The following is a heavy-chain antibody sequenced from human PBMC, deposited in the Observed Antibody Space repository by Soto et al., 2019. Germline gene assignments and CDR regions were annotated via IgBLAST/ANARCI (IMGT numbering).Heavy chain of an antibody. D-gene: IGHD2-15*01. J-gene: IGHJ1*01. V-gene: IGHV4-39*01. CDR1: GGSISSSSYY. CDR3: ARLGSGLDCSGGSCYYYAEYFRH. Sequence: QLQLQESGPGLVKPSETLSLTCTVSGGSISSSSYYWGWIRQPPGKGLEWIGSIYYSGSTYYNPSLKSRVTISVDTSKNQFSLKLSSVTAADMAVYYCARLGSGLDCSGGSCYYYAEYFRHWGQGTLVTVSS. CDR2: IYYSGST.